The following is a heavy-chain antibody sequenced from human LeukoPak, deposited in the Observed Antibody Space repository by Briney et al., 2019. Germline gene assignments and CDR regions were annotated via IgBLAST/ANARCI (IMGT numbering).Heavy chain of an antibody. V-gene: IGHV4-59*12. D-gene: IGHD6-13*01. CDR3: ARSAGYSSSWYNWFDP. Sequence: PSETLSLTCTVSGGSISSYYWNWIRQPPGKGLEWIGYIHYSGRTNYSPSLKSRVTISVDTSKNQFSLKLSSVTAADTAVYYCARSAGYSSSWYNWFDPWGQGTLVTVSS. CDR2: IHYSGRT. CDR1: GGSISSYY. J-gene: IGHJ5*02.